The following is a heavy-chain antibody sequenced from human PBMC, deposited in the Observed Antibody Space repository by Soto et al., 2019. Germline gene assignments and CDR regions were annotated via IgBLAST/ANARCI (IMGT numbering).Heavy chain of an antibody. D-gene: IGHD3-10*01. J-gene: IGHJ4*02. V-gene: IGHV3-11*01. CDR3: AKTWRFGETQLDY. CDR1: GFTFGDYY. CDR2: ISSSATTM. Sequence: QVQLVESGGGLVKPGGSLRLSCAASGFTFGDYYMTWIRQAPGKGLEWISYISSSATTMYYADSVKGRFTISRDNAKKSLYLQMNSLRAEDTAVYYCAKTWRFGETQLDYWGQGTLVTVSS.